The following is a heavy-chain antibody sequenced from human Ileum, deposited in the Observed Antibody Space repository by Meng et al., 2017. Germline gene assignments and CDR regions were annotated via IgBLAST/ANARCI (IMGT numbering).Heavy chain of an antibody. D-gene: IGHD3-3*01. CDR3: VGGFYFQY. CDR2: IDAGGGT. CDR1: GFTVSYQY. J-gene: IGHJ1*01. Sequence: EGQLAGTGGGLVQPGGSLRLSCAASGFTVSYQYMNWVRQAPGKGLEWVSVIDAGGGTNYADSVKGRFTISRDNSKNTLYLQMDSLRAEDTAVYYCVGGFYFQYWGQGTLVTVSS. V-gene: IGHV3-53*02.